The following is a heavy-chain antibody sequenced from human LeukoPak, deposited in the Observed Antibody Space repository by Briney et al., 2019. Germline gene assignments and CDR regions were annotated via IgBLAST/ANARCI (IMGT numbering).Heavy chain of an antibody. CDR1: GLPFSISW. CDR3: AFGNAFDV. Sequence: GGSLRLSCAASGLPFSISWMSWVRQAPGKGLQCVGNIKPDGSETFYVDSVRGRFTISRDNARSLLFLQMNSLRVDDTAVYYCAFGNAFDVWGRGTMVTVSS. D-gene: IGHD2-15*01. CDR2: IKPDGSET. V-gene: IGHV3-7*01. J-gene: IGHJ3*01.